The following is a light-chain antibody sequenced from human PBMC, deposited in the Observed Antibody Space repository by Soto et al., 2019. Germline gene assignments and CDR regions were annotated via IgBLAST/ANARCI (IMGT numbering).Light chain of an antibody. V-gene: IGKV3-15*01. Sequence: EIVLTPSPGTLSLSPGERATLFCRASQSFSSTYLAWYQQKPGQAPRLLIAGASTRGTGIPARISGSGSGTAFTLTISSLQSEDFAVYYCQQYDKWRTFGQGTKVDIK. CDR2: GAS. CDR1: QSFSSTY. J-gene: IGKJ1*01. CDR3: QQYDKWRT.